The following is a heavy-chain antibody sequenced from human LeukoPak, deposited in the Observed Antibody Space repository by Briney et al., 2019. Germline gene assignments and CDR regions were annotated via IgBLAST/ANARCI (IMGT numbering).Heavy chain of an antibody. J-gene: IGHJ5*02. D-gene: IGHD3-10*01. CDR3: ARGKIWFGELLGWFDP. CDR2: IYSGGST. V-gene: IGHV3-53*01. Sequence: GGSLRLSCAASGFTVSSNYMSWVRQAPGKGLEWVSVIYSGGSTYYADSVKGRFTISRGNSKNTLYLQMNSLRAEDTAVYYCARGKIWFGELLGWFDPWGQGTLVTVSS. CDR1: GFTVSSNY.